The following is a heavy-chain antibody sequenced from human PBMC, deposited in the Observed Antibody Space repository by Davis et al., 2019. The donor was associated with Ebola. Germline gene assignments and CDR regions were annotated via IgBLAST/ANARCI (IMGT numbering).Heavy chain of an antibody. J-gene: IGHJ5*02. V-gene: IGHV3-23*01. CDR1: GFTFSHYA. D-gene: IGHD3-16*01. CDR2: ISGSGNTT. CDR3: AKDKGFWVPPDWFGP. Sequence: GESLKISCAASGFTFSHYAMSWVRQAPGNGLEWVSSISGSGNTTYYADSVEGRFTISRDNSKNTLSLQMDSVRGEDTAVYYCAKDKGFWVPPDWFGPWGQGVQVTVSS.